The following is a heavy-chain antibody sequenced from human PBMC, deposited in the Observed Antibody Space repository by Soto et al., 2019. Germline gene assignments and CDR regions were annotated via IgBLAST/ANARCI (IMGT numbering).Heavy chain of an antibody. D-gene: IGHD2-15*01. V-gene: IGHV3-11*01. CDR2: ISSSGSTI. J-gene: IGHJ4*02. CDR3: ARAPHYCSGGSCYPGEVDY. CDR1: GFTFSDYY. Sequence: GGSLRLSCAASGFTFSDYYMSWIRQAPGKGLEWVSYISSSGSTIYYADSVKGRFTISRDNAKNSLYLQMNSLRAEDTAVYYCARAPHYCSGGSCYPGEVDYWGQGTLVTVSS.